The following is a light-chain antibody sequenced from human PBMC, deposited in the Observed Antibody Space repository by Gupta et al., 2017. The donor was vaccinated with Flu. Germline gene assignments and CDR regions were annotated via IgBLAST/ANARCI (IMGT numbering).Light chain of an antibody. V-gene: IGKV1-5*03. CDR2: KAS. J-gene: IGKJ2*03. CDR3: QQYNSYPYS. Sequence: SWLAWYQQKPGKAPKLLIYKASSLESGVPSRFSGSGSGTEFTLTISSLQPDDFATYYCQQYNSYPYSFGQGTKLEIK. CDR1: SW.